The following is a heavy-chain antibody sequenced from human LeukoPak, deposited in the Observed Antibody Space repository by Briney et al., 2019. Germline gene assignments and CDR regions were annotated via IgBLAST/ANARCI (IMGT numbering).Heavy chain of an antibody. CDR3: ARSQGGNTLWFDP. J-gene: IGHJ5*02. V-gene: IGHV1-46*01. CDR1: GYTFTIYY. Sequence: GASVKVSSKASGYTFTIYYMYWVRQAPGQGLEWMGIINTSGGSTTYAQKFQGRVSMTRDTSTSTVYLEVSSLRSEDTPVYYCARSQGGNTLWFDPWGQGTLVTVSS. CDR2: INTSGGST. D-gene: IGHD4-23*01.